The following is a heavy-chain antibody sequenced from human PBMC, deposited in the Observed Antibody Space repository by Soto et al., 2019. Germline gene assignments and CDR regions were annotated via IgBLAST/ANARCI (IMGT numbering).Heavy chain of an antibody. Sequence: GGSLRLSCAASGFTFSSYAMSWVRQAPGKGLEWVSAISGSGGSTYYADSVKGRFTISRDNSKNTLYLQMNSLRSEDMAVYYCAKDEECSSTSCYVWGNFDYWGQGTLVTVSS. V-gene: IGHV3-23*01. CDR2: ISGSGGST. J-gene: IGHJ4*02. D-gene: IGHD2-2*01. CDR1: GFTFSSYA. CDR3: AKDEECSSTSCYVWGNFDY.